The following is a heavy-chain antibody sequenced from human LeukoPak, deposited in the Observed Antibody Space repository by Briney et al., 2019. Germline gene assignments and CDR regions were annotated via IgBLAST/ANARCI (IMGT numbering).Heavy chain of an antibody. CDR1: GGSVNGYY. J-gene: IGHJ4*02. V-gene: IGHV4-59*08. Sequence: SETLSLTCTVSGGSVNGYYWNWIRQAPGKGLEWIGFIHYSGLTVYSPSLQSRVTISLDTSKNQFSLKLSSVTAADTAVYYCARLNGGYWGQGTLVTVSS. CDR2: IHYSGLT. CDR3: ARLNGGY. D-gene: IGHD3-16*01.